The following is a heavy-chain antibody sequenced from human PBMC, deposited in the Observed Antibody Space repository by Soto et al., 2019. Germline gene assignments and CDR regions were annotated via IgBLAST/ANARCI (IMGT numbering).Heavy chain of an antibody. CDR3: ARLKLKNFSLEWLLAPGPHFDY. Sequence: QLQLQESGPGLVKPSETLSLTCTVSGGSISSSSYYWGWIRQPPGKGLEWIGSIYYSGSTYYNPSLKSRVTTSVDTSKTQFSLTLSSVTAADTAVYYCARLKLKNFSLEWLLAPGPHFDYWGQGTLVTVSS. CDR1: GGSISSSSYY. CDR2: IYYSGST. D-gene: IGHD3-3*01. J-gene: IGHJ4*02. V-gene: IGHV4-39*01.